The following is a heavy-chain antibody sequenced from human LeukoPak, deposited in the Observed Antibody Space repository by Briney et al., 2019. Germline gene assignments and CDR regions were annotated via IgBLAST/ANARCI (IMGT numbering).Heavy chain of an antibody. CDR2: FYVGGAT. D-gene: IGHD5-24*01. V-gene: IGHV3-53*01. CDR3: ARGDGYNFFDY. J-gene: IGHJ4*02. CDR1: GFPFSSHS. Sequence: GGSLRLSCAASGFPFSSHSMNWVRQAPGKGLEWVSVFYVGGATYYADSVKGRFTISRDNSENTLYLQMKSLRAEDTAVYYCARGDGYNFFDYWGQGALVTVSS.